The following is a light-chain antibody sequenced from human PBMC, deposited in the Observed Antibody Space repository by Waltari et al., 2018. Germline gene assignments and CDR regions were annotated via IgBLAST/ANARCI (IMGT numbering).Light chain of an antibody. J-gene: IGKJ1*01. CDR2: GAS. CDR3: QQYDNWLGT. V-gene: IGKV3-15*01. Sequence: EIVMTQSPATLSVFPGEIATLSCRASQSIRSNLAWYQHKPGQAPRLLIYGASTRATGIPARFSGSGSGTEFTLTISSLQSGDFAVYFCQQYDNWLGTFGQGTKVEIK. CDR1: QSIRSN.